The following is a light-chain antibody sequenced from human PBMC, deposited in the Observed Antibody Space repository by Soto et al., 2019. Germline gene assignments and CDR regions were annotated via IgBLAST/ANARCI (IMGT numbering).Light chain of an antibody. CDR1: QDIGKY. V-gene: IGKV1-33*01. CDR2: DAS. J-gene: IGKJ5*01. Sequence: DIPMAQSPSPLSASVGDRVTITCQARQDIGKYLNWYQQKPGKAPTLLVYDASNVETGVPSRFSGGGSGTDFTLTITSLQPEDIATYYCQQYDTLPITFGQGTRLEIK. CDR3: QQYDTLPIT.